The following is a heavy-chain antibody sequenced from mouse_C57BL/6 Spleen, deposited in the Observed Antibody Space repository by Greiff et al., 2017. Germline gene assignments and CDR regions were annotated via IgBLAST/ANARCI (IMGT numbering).Heavy chain of an antibody. CDR3: VREDEGYYVNFDY. Sequence: EVQLVESGGGLVQPKGSLKLSCAASGFSFNTYAMNWVRQAPGKGLEWVARIRSKSNNYATYYADSVKDRFTISRDDSESMLYLQMNNLKTEDTAMYYCVREDEGYYVNFDYWGQGTTLTVSS. J-gene: IGHJ2*01. CDR1: GFSFNTYA. D-gene: IGHD2-3*01. CDR2: IRSKSNNYAT. V-gene: IGHV10-1*01.